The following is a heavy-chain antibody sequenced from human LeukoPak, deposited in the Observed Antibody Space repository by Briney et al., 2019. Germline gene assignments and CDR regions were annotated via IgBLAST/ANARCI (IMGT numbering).Heavy chain of an antibody. D-gene: IGHD3-9*01. V-gene: IGHV3-23*01. Sequence: GGSLRLSCAASGFTFRNNAMHWVRQAPGKGLEWVSGIGGSGANTYYADSVKGRFTISRDNSKNTLYLQMNSLRAEDTALYYCAKVTTGYYYYYDSWGQGTPVTVSS. CDR2: IGGSGANT. CDR1: GFTFRNNA. J-gene: IGHJ4*02. CDR3: AKVTTGYYYYYDS.